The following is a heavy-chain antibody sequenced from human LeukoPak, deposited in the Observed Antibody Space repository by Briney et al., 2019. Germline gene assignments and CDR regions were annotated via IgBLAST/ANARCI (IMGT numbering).Heavy chain of an antibody. Sequence: SETLSLTCTISGDSIRNTFWWSWVRQVPGRGLEWIGEIFESGSTNYSPSLRNRVSISVDKSKNQFSLKVNSVTAADTAVYYCARDPRVIGELSSNPFDYWGQGTLVTVSS. CDR1: GDSIRNTFW. V-gene: IGHV4-4*02. J-gene: IGHJ4*02. CDR3: ARDPRVIGELSSNPFDY. CDR2: IFESGST. D-gene: IGHD3-16*02.